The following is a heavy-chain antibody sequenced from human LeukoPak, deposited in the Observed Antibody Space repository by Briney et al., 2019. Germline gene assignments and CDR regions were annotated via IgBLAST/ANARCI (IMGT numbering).Heavy chain of an antibody. CDR3: AKEPRLGDWIDY. V-gene: IGHV3-23*01. CDR1: GFTYSIYA. J-gene: IGHJ4*02. CDR2: ISGSGGST. D-gene: IGHD2-21*02. Sequence: PGGSLRLSRAASGFTYSIYAMSWVPQAPGKGLEWVSDISGSGGSTYYADSVKGRFTISRDNSKNSLYLQMNSLRTEDTALYYCAKEPRLGDWIDYWGQGTLVTVSS.